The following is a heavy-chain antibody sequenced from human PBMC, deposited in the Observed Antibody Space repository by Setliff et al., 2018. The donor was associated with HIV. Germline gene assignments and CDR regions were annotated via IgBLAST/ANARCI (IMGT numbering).Heavy chain of an antibody. V-gene: IGHV4-59*08. CDR1: GGSISSHY. J-gene: IGHJ3*02. D-gene: IGHD6-19*01. CDR2: IYHSGST. Sequence: SETLSLTCTVSGGSISSHYWSWIRQPPGKGLEWIGYIYHSGSTNYNPSLKSRVTISVDTSKNQFSLELSSVTAADTAIFYCARGRYSSGWYKDAFDIWGQGTMVTVSS. CDR3: ARGRYSSGWYKDAFDI.